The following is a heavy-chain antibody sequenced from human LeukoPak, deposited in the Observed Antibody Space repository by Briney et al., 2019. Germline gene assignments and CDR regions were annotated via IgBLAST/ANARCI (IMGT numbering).Heavy chain of an antibody. J-gene: IGHJ5*02. CDR2: ISGSGTST. D-gene: IGHD2-2*01. CDR1: GFPFSTYA. V-gene: IGHV3-23*01. CDR3: AKSRSTSNNWFEP. Sequence: GGSLRLSCAASGFPFSTYAMNWVRQAPGKGLEWVSGISGSGTSTSYADSVKGRFTISRDNSKNTLYLQMNSLRAEDTAVYYCAKSRSTSNNWFEPWGQGTQLTISS.